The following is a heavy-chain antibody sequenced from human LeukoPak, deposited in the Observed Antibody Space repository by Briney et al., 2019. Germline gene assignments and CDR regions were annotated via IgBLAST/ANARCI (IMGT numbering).Heavy chain of an antibody. Sequence: GESLKISCKGSGYSFTTFWIAWVRQMPGKGLEWMGIINPRDSDTRYSPSFEGQVTISADKSISTAYLQWNSLKASDTAMYYCARLTSIGYELLFGWFDPWGQGTLVTVSS. D-gene: IGHD1-26*01. V-gene: IGHV5-51*01. CDR1: GYSFTTFW. CDR3: ARLTSIGYELLFGWFDP. J-gene: IGHJ5*02. CDR2: INPRDSDT.